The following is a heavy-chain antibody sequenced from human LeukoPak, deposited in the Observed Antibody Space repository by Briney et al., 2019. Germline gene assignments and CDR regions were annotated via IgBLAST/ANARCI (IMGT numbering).Heavy chain of an antibody. J-gene: IGHJ4*02. Sequence: GALRLSCAASGFSLSSYAIHWVRQAPGKGLEWVSSISSSSSYIYYADSVKGRFTISRDNAKNSLYLQMNSLRAEDTAVYYCARDRGLLDYWGQGTLVTVSS. D-gene: IGHD1-26*01. CDR3: ARDRGLLDY. CDR1: GFSLSSYA. CDR2: ISSSSSYI. V-gene: IGHV3-21*01.